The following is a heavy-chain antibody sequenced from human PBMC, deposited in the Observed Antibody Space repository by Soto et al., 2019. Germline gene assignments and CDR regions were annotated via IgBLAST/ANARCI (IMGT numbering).Heavy chain of an antibody. CDR1: GGSISSSSYY. CDR3: AGSGSYYI. V-gene: IGHV4-39*01. J-gene: IGHJ4*02. Sequence: PSETLSLTCTVSGGSISSSSYYWGWIRQPPGKGLEWIGSIYYSGSTYYNPSLKSRVTISVDTSKNQFSLKLSSVTAADTAVYYCAGSGSYYIWGQGTLVTVPS. D-gene: IGHD3-10*01. CDR2: IYYSGST.